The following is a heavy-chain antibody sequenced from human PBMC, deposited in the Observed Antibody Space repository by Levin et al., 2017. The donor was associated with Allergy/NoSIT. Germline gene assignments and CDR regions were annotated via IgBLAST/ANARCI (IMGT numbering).Heavy chain of an antibody. Sequence: SETLSLTCAVSGGSISSGGYSWSWIRQPPGTGLEWIGYIYHSGSTYYNPSLKSRVTISVDRSKNQFSLKLSSVTAADTAVYYCARGEGDYGANLDYWGQGTLVTVSS. V-gene: IGHV4-30-2*01. J-gene: IGHJ4*02. CDR3: ARGEGDYGANLDY. CDR2: IYHSGST. CDR1: GGSISSGGYS. D-gene: IGHD4-17*01.